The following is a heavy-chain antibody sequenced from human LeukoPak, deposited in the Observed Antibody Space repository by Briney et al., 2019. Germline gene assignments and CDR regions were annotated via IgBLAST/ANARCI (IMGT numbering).Heavy chain of an antibody. CDR2: ISGSGGST. D-gene: IGHD2-2*02. CDR1: GFSFSSYW. J-gene: IGHJ6*02. V-gene: IGHV3-23*01. Sequence: GGSLRLSCAASGFSFSSYWMSWVRQAPGKGLEWVSAISGSGGSTYYADSVKGRFTISRDNSKNTLYLQMNSLRAEDTAVYYCAKYCSSTSCYISRYYYGMDVWGQGTTVTVSS. CDR3: AKYCSSTSCYISRYYYGMDV.